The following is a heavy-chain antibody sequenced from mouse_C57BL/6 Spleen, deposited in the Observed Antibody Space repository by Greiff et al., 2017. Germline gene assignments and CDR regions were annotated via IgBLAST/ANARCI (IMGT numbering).Heavy chain of an antibody. CDR1: GYAFSSSW. J-gene: IGHJ2*01. CDR3: TVYGNDGGDY. D-gene: IGHD2-10*02. CDR2: IYPGDGDN. Sequence: QVQLQQSGPELVKPGASVKISCKASGYAFSSSWMNWVKQRPGKGLEWIGRIYPGDGDNNYTGKFKGRATLTADKSSSTAYMQLSSLTSEDSAVYFCTVYGNDGGDYWGQGTTLTVSS. V-gene: IGHV1-82*01.